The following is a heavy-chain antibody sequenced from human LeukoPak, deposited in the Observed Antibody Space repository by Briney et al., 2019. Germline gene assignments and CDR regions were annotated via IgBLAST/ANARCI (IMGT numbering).Heavy chain of an antibody. CDR3: ARVYYDSSGYLYYFDY. D-gene: IGHD3-22*01. V-gene: IGHV4-61*01. Sequence: SETLSLTCTVSGGSVSSGSYYWSWIRQPPGKGLEWIGYIYYSGSTNYNPSLKSRVTISVDTSKNQFSLKLSSVTAADTAVYYCARVYYDSSGYLYYFDYWGQGTLVTVSS. CDR2: IYYSGST. CDR1: GGSVSSGSYY. J-gene: IGHJ4*02.